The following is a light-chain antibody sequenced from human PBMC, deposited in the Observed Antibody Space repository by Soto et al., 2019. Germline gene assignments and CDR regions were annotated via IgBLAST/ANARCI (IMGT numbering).Light chain of an antibody. CDR2: DVS. J-gene: IGKJ1*01. CDR3: QQYNSYSRT. Sequence: DIQMTQSPSSLSAFVGDRVTITCRASQTISGTLAWYQQKPGKAPKLLMYDVSSLESGVPSRFSGSGSGTEFTLTISSLQPDDFATYYCQQYNSYSRTFGQGTKVDIK. CDR1: QTISGT. V-gene: IGKV1-5*01.